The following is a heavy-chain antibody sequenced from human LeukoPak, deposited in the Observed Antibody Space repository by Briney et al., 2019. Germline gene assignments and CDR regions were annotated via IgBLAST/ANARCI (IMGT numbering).Heavy chain of an antibody. CDR2: IYYSGST. J-gene: IGHJ4*02. CDR3: ASRGRGDVVVPAAYFDY. D-gene: IGHD2-2*01. CDR1: GGSISSGGYY. Sequence: TLSLTCTVSGGSISSGGYYWSWIRQHPGKGLEWIGYIYYSGSTYYNPSLKSRVTISVDTSKNQFSLKLSSVTAADTAVYYCASRGRGDVVVPAAYFDYWGQGTLVTVSS. V-gene: IGHV4-31*03.